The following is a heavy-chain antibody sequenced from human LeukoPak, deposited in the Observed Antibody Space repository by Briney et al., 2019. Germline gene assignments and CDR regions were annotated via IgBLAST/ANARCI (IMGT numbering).Heavy chain of an antibody. CDR3: AREGYCTNGVCYTDAFDI. D-gene: IGHD2-8*01. CDR1: GYTFTSYG. V-gene: IGHV1-18*01. J-gene: IGHJ3*02. Sequence: ASVKVSCKASGYTFTSYGISWVRQAPGQGLEWMGWISAYNGNTNYAQKLQGRVTMTTDTSTSTAYMELRSLRSDDTAVYYCAREGYCTNGVCYTDAFDIWGQGTMVTVSS. CDR2: ISAYNGNT.